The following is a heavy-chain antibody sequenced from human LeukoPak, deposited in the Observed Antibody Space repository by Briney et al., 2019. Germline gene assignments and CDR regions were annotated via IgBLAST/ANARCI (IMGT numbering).Heavy chain of an antibody. CDR3: AKVQVDFWSGYSPYFGY. Sequence: GGSLRLSCAASGFTFSSYAMSWVRQAPGKGLEWVSAISGSGGSTYYADSVKGRFTISRDNSKNTLYLQMNSLRAEDTAVYYCAKVQVDFWSGYSPYFGYWGQGTLVTVSS. D-gene: IGHD3-3*01. CDR2: ISGSGGST. J-gene: IGHJ4*02. CDR1: GFTFSSYA. V-gene: IGHV3-23*01.